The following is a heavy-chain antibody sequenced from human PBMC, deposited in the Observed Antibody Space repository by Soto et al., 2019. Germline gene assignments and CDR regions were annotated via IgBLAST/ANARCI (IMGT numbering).Heavy chain of an antibody. D-gene: IGHD1-26*01. CDR1: GFTFSSDL. CDR2: INTDGGTT. Sequence: PGGSLRLSCAASGFTFSSDLMHWVRQAPGKGLVWVSRINTDGGTTTYAESVKGRFTISRDNARNTLYLQMNSLRPEDTALYYCVRVGSGSYSWRDPWGQGTLVTVSS. V-gene: IGHV3-74*01. CDR3: VRVGSGSYSWRDP. J-gene: IGHJ5*02.